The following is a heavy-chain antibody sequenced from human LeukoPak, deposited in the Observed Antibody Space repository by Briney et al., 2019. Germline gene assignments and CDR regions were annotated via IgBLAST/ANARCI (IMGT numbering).Heavy chain of an antibody. Sequence: GGSLRLSCAASGFTFSSYVMNCVRQAPGKGLEWVAVISYDGGDKYYADSVKGRFTISRDNSKNTLYLQMSSLRAEDTAVYYCAKDLVKWELSFDYWGRGTLVTVSS. CDR3: AKDLVKWELSFDY. CDR1: GFTFSSYV. J-gene: IGHJ4*02. CDR2: ISYDGGDK. V-gene: IGHV3-30*18. D-gene: IGHD1-26*01.